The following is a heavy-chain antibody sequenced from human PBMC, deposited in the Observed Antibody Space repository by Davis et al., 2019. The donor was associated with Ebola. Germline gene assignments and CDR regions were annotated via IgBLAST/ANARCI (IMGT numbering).Heavy chain of an antibody. V-gene: IGHV4-34*01. CDR1: GGSFSGYY. CDR2: INHSGST. D-gene: IGHD2-2*01. Sequence: SETLSLTCAVYGGSFSGYYWSWIRQPPGKGLEWIGEINHSGSTNYNPSLKSRVTISVDTSKNQFSLKLRSVTAADTAVYYCARGGWGYCSSTSCYNWFDPWGQGTLVTVSS. J-gene: IGHJ5*02. CDR3: ARGGWGYCSSTSCYNWFDP.